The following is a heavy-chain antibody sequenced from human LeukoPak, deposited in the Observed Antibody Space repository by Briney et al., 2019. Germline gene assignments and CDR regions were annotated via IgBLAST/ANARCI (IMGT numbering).Heavy chain of an antibody. J-gene: IGHJ4*02. V-gene: IGHV1-18*01. D-gene: IGHD1-26*01. CDR2: ISAYNGNT. CDR3: ARVRELLGFGGDY. CDR1: GYTFTSYA. Sequence: VASVKVSCKASGYTFTSYAMNWVRQAPGQGLEWMGWISAYNGNTNYAQKLQGRVTMTTDTSTSTAYMELRSLRSDDTAVYYCARVRELLGFGGDYWGQGTLVTVSS.